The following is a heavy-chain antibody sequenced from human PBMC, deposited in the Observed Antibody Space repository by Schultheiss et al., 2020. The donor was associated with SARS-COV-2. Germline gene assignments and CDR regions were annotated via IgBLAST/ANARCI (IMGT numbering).Heavy chain of an antibody. CDR2: IIPIFGTA. J-gene: IGHJ6*02. V-gene: IGHV1-69*13. CDR3: ARDLRVAAASQTYYYYGMDV. CDR1: GYTFTSYY. D-gene: IGHD6-13*01. Sequence: SVKVSCKASGYTFTSYYMHWVRQAPGQGLEWMGGIIPIFGTANYAQKFQGRVTITADESTSTAYMELSSLRSEDTAVYYCARDLRVAAASQTYYYYGMDVWGQGTTVTVSS.